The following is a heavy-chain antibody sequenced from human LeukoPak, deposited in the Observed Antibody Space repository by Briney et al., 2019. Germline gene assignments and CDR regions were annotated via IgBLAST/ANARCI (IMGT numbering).Heavy chain of an antibody. V-gene: IGHV4-34*01. D-gene: IGHD4-17*01. CDR1: GGSFSGYY. CDR3: ARHDYGDYSHGQYNWFDP. J-gene: IGHJ5*02. Sequence: SETLSLTCAVYGGSFSGYYWSWIRQPPGKGLEWIGEINHSGSTNYNPSLKSRVTISVDTSKNQFSLKLSSVTAADTAVYYCARHDYGDYSHGQYNWFDPWGQGTLVTVSS. CDR2: INHSGST.